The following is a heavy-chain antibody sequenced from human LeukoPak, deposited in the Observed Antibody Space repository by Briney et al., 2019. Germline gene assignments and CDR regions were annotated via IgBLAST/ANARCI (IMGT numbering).Heavy chain of an antibody. J-gene: IGHJ4*02. CDR1: GYTFTGYY. Sequence: ASVKVSCKASGYTFTGYYMHWVRQAPGQGLEWMGWINPNSGGTNYAQKFQGRVTMTRDTSISTAYMELSRLRSDDTAVYYCARDLKPVRGVISESYFDYWGQGTLVTVSS. CDR2: INPNSGGT. V-gene: IGHV1-2*02. CDR3: ARDLKPVRGVISESYFDY. D-gene: IGHD3-10*01.